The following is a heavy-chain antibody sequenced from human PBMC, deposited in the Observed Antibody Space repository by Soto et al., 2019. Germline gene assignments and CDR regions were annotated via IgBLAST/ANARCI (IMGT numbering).Heavy chain of an antibody. CDR3: ARPGIPARRDDFDI. V-gene: IGHV1-69*13. Sequence: SVKVSCKASGGTFSSYAISWVRQAPGQGLEWMGGIIPIFGTANYAQKFQGRVTITADESTSTAYMELSSLRSEDTAVYYCARPGIPARRDDFDIWGQGTMVTVSS. CDR2: IIPIFGTA. D-gene: IGHD6-6*01. J-gene: IGHJ3*02. CDR1: GGTFSSYA.